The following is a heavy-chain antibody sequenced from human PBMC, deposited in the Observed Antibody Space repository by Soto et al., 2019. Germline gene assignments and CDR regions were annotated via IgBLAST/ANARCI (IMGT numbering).Heavy chain of an antibody. CDR3: GSGDQKIVDASED. D-gene: IGHD2-15*01. Sequence: SETLSLTCATSGESFSGNYWSWVRQPPGKGLEWIGETNHRGTTVYNPSLRGRVIISLDTSKNQFSLRLSFVTAADSAVYYCGSGDQKIVDASEDWGPGTLVTVSS. J-gene: IGHJ4*02. CDR1: GESFSGNY. CDR2: TNHRGTT. V-gene: IGHV4-34*01.